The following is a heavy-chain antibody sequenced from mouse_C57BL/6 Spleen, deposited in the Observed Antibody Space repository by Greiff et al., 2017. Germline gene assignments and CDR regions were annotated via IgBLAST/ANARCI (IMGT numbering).Heavy chain of an antibody. CDR2: INPYNGDT. CDR1: GYSFTGYF. CDR3: ARGVTTLFDY. V-gene: IGHV1-20*01. Sequence: EVKLQESGPELVKPGDSVKISCKASGYSFTGYFMNWVMQSHGKSLEWIGRINPYNGDTFYNQKFKGKATLTVDKSSSTAHMELRSLTSEDSAVYYCARGVTTLFDYWGQGTTLTVSS. J-gene: IGHJ2*01. D-gene: IGHD2-2*01.